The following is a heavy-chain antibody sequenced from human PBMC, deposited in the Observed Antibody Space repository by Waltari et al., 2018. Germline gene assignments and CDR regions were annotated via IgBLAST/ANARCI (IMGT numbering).Heavy chain of an antibody. D-gene: IGHD3-10*01. Sequence: EVRLVDSGGGLVKPGGSLRLSCPASGFPFSSYGMNWSRKAQGKGLEWVSSISSSSSYIYYADSVKGRFTISRDNAKNSLYLQMNSLRAEDTAVYYCARATYYYGSGSYYKIDYWGQGTLVTVSS. CDR2: ISSSSSYI. V-gene: IGHV3-21*01. J-gene: IGHJ4*02. CDR1: GFPFSSYG. CDR3: ARATYYYGSGSYYKIDY.